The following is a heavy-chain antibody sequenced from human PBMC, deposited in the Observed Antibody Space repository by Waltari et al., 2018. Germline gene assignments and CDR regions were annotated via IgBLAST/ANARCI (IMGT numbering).Heavy chain of an antibody. Sequence: QVQLVQSGAEVKKPGASVKVSCKASGYTFTGYYMHWVRQAPGQGLEWMGWINPNRGGTNDARKLQGWVTMTRDTSISTAYMELSRLRSDDTAVYYCAREVGSGWFSRFDPWGQGTLVTVSS. CDR1: GYTFTGYY. D-gene: IGHD6-19*01. CDR3: AREVGSGWFSRFDP. CDR2: INPNRGGT. J-gene: IGHJ5*02. V-gene: IGHV1-2*04.